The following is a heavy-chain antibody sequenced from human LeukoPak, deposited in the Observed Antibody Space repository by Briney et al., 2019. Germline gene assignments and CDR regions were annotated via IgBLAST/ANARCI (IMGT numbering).Heavy chain of an antibody. CDR3: VRVPTVTTRGGSNYYYYGMDV. J-gene: IGHJ6*02. Sequence: GGSLRLSCAASGFIFSDHYMDWVRQAPGKGLDWVGRIRNKADSYTTEYAASVKGRSTISREDSKNSLYLQMNSLKTEDTAVYYCVRVPTVTTRGGSNYYYYGMDVWGQGTTVTVSS. CDR2: IRNKADSYTT. CDR1: GFIFSDHY. D-gene: IGHD4-11*01. V-gene: IGHV3-72*01.